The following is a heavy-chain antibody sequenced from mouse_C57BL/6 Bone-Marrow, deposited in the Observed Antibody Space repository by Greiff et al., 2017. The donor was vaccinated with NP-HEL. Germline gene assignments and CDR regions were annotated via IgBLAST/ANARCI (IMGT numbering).Heavy chain of an antibody. CDR1: GYTFTDYY. D-gene: IGHD1-1*01. V-gene: IGHV1-76*01. J-gene: IGHJ2*01. CDR3: ERWGYGSSRDY. Sequence: QVQLQQSGAELVRPGASVKLSCKASGYTFTDYYINWVKQRPGQGLEWIARIYPGSGNTYYNEKFKGKATLTAEKSSSTAYMQLRSLTSEDYAVYFCERWGYGSSRDYWGQGTTLTVSS. CDR2: IYPGSGNT.